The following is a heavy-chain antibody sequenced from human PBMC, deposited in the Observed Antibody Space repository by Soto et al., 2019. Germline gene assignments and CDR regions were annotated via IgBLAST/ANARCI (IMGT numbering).Heavy chain of an antibody. D-gene: IGHD3-22*01. CDR1: GGTFSSYA. V-gene: IGHV1-69*13. CDR3: ARDLSYDSSGYYSSDDAFDI. Sequence: SVKVSCKASGGTFSSYAISWVRQAPGQGLEWMGGIIPIFGTANYAQKFQGRVTITADESTSTAYMELSSPRSEDTAVYYCARDLSYDSSGYYSSDDAFDIWGQGTMVTVSS. CDR2: IIPIFGTA. J-gene: IGHJ3*02.